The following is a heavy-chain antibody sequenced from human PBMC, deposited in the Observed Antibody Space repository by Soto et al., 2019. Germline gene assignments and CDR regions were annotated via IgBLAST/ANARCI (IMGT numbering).Heavy chain of an antibody. CDR2: ISAYNANA. CDR1: GYTFRNFG. CDR3: ARENSYFDY. J-gene: IGHJ4*02. V-gene: IGHV1-18*01. Sequence: QIQLLQSGAEVKKPGASVKVTCKASGYTFRNFGISWVRQAPGQGLEWMGWISAYNANANYAQKFQGRLTMTADTXXXXXXXXXRSLRSDDTAVYYCARENSYFDYWGQGTLVTVSS.